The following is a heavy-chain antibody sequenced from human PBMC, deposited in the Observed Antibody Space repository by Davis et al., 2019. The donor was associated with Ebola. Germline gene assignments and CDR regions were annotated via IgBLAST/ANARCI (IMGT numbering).Heavy chain of an antibody. V-gene: IGHV1-69*06. D-gene: IGHD1-26*01. J-gene: IGHJ4*02. Sequence: SVNVSCKASRGTFSSYAIRWVRQAPGQGLEWMGGIIPIFGTANYAQKFRGRVTITADKSTSTAYMELSSLRSEDTAVYYCASLGGSYDWGRGYFDYWGQGTLVTVSS. CDR2: IIPIFGTA. CDR1: RGTFSSYA. CDR3: ASLGGSYDWGRGYFDY.